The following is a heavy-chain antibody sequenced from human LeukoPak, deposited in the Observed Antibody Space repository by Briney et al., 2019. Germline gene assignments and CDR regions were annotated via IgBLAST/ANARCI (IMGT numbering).Heavy chain of an antibody. CDR3: VRGSYGAYDY. J-gene: IGHJ4*02. CDR2: ISGSGGST. V-gene: IGHV3-23*01. Sequence: GGSLRLSCAASGFTFSSYAMSWVRQAPGKGLEWVSAISGSGGSTYYADSVKGRFTISRDNAKNSVHLQMNSLRAEDTAVYYCVRGSYGAYDYWGQGSLVTVSS. D-gene: IGHD4-17*01. CDR1: GFTFSSYA.